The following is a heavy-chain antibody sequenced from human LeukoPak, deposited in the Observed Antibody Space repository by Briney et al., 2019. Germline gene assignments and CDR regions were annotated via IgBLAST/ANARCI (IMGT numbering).Heavy chain of an antibody. J-gene: IGHJ5*02. D-gene: IGHD2-2*01. CDR1: GGSISSGGYY. CDR3: ARELPAAMPGWFDP. Sequence: SQTLSLTCTVSGGSISSGGYYWSWIRQHPGKGLGWIGYIYYSGSTYYNPSLKSRVTISVDTSKNQFSLKLSSVTAADTAVYYCARELPAAMPGWFDPWGQGTLVTVSS. V-gene: IGHV4-31*03. CDR2: IYYSGST.